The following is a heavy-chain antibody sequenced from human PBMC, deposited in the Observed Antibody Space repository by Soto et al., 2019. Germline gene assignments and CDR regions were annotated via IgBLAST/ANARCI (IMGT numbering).Heavy chain of an antibody. CDR2: LSGSGTST. V-gene: IGHV3-23*01. J-gene: IGHJ3*02. CDR1: GFSFVNYA. D-gene: IGHD3-10*01. CDR3: GRVDRDVTTFDI. Sequence: PGGSLRLSCAASGFSFVNYAMNWVRQAPGKGLEWVSGLSGSGTSTYYADSVKGRFTISRDNSRDTLFLQMNSLTADDTAVYYCGRVDRDVTTFDIWGQGTMVTVSS.